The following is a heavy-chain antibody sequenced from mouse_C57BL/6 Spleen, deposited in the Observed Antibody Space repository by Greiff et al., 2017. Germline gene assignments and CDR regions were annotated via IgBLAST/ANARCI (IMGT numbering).Heavy chain of an antibody. CDR2: ISYDGSN. V-gene: IGHV3-6*01. CDR3: AREEVTTVVATRAMDY. D-gene: IGHD1-1*01. CDR1: GYSITSGYY. J-gene: IGHJ4*01. Sequence: EVKLVESGPGLVKPSQSLSLTCSVTGYSITSGYYWNWIRQFPGNKLEWMGYISYDGSNNYNPSLKNRISITRDTSKNQFFLKLNSVTTEDTATYYCAREEVTTVVATRAMDYWGQGTSVTVSS.